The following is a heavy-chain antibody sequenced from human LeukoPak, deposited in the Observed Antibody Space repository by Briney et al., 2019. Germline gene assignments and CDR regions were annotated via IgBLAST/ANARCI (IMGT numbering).Heavy chain of an antibody. CDR1: GYSFTNYW. D-gene: IGHD1-1*01. J-gene: IGHJ6*02. V-gene: IGHV5-51*01. CDR3: ARTFCHMANCNKDQYFFGMDV. Sequence: GESLKISCKGSGYSFTNYWIGWVRQMPGKGMEWMGIIWPGDSDARYRPSFQGQITLSADKSISTAFLQWNSLKASDTAIYCCARTFCHMANCNKDQYFFGMDVWGQGTAVTVSS. CDR2: IWPGDSDA.